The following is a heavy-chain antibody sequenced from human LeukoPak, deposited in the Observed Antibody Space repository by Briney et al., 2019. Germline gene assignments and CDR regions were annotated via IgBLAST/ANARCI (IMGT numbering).Heavy chain of an antibody. J-gene: IGHJ4*02. CDR2: TSSRRRTT. Sequence: SGRCLRLSRAVSGFTFRISGMIWVREAPGKGLEGGSDTSSRRRTTYYADSVKGRFTISRDNAKNSLYLQMNSLRAEDTAVYYCARDGVPSANSSSWYRIDYWGQGTLVTVSS. D-gene: IGHD6-13*01. CDR3: ARDGVPSANSSSWYRIDY. CDR1: GFTFRISG. V-gene: IGHV3-48*01.